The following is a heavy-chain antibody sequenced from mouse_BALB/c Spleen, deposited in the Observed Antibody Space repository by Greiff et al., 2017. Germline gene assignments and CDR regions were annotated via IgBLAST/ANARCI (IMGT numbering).Heavy chain of an antibody. CDR2: ISSGGSYT. J-gene: IGHJ3*01. Sequence: EVQLQESGGGLVKPGGSLKLSCAASGFTFSSYTMSWVRQTPEKRLEWVATISSGGSYTYYPDSVKGRFTISRDNAKNTLYLQMSSLKSEDTAMYYCTREGYYGNSWFAYWGQGTLVTVSA. D-gene: IGHD2-1*01. CDR1: GFTFSSYT. V-gene: IGHV5-6-4*01. CDR3: TREGYYGNSWFAY.